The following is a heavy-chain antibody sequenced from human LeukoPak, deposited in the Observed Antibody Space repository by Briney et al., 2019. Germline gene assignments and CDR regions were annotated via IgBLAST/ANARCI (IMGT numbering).Heavy chain of an antibody. V-gene: IGHV3-33*01. CDR2: IWYDGSNK. Sequence: PGRSLRLSCAASGFSFSTYGMLWVRQAPGKGLEWVAVIWYDGSNKYYADSVKGRFTISRDISKHTLYLQMNSLRPEDTAVYYCTRSDLTYGPFDYWGQGALVTVSS. CDR3: TRSDLTYGPFDY. J-gene: IGHJ4*02. D-gene: IGHD3-10*01. CDR1: GFSFSTYG.